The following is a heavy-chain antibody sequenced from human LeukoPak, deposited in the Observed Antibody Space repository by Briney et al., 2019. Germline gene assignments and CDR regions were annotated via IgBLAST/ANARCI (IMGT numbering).Heavy chain of an antibody. V-gene: IGHV4-38-2*02. CDR3: ARAGYASPFDY. CDR2: IYHSGST. Sequence: PSETLSLTCTVSGYSISSGYYWGWIRQPPGKGLEWIGSIYHSGSTYYNPSLKSRVTISVDTSKNQFSLKLSSVTAADTAVYYCARAGYASPFDYWGQGTLVTVSS. J-gene: IGHJ4*02. CDR1: GYSISSGYY. D-gene: IGHD5-18*01.